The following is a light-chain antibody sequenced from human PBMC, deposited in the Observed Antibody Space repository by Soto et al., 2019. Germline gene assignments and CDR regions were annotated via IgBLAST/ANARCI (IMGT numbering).Light chain of an antibody. Sequence: DIQMTQSPSSLSASVVDTVTITCRASQTINSYLNWYQQKPGQAPKLLIYAASTLQSGVPSRFSGSGSGTDFTLTISSLQPEDFATYYCQHADSFPLITFGQGTRLEI. CDR1: QTINSY. J-gene: IGKJ5*01. CDR3: QHADSFPLIT. CDR2: AAS. V-gene: IGKV1-39*01.